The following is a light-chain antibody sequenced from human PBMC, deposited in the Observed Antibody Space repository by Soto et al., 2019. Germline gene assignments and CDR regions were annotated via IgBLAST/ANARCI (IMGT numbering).Light chain of an antibody. CDR3: HQYGSSPLT. CDR1: QSVTSNF. Sequence: EIVLTQSPGTLSLSPGERATLTCRASQSVTSNFLAWYQQKPGQAPRLLVYGASSRATGIPDRFSGSGSGTDFTLTISRLEPEDFALYYCHQYGSSPLTFGPGTKVDIK. V-gene: IGKV3-20*01. J-gene: IGKJ3*01. CDR2: GAS.